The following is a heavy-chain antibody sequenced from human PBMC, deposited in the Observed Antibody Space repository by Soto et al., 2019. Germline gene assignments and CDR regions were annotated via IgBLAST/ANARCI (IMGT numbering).Heavy chain of an antibody. Sequence: QVQLVESGGGVVQPGRSLRLSWAASGFTFSHYAMHWVRQAPGKGLAWVALMSYDGSNEYYADSVKGRFTISRDNSKNTLYLQMNSLRAEDTAVYYCAKDGSHNFDYWGQGTLVTVSS. CDR2: MSYDGSNE. V-gene: IGHV3-30*18. J-gene: IGHJ4*02. CDR3: AKDGSHNFDY. CDR1: GFTFSHYA. D-gene: IGHD1-26*01.